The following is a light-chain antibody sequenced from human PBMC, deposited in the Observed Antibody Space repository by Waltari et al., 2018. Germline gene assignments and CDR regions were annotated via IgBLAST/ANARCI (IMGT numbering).Light chain of an antibody. CDR1: PTVRTTY. V-gene: IGKV3-20*01. CDR3: QQYDISPLT. J-gene: IGKJ4*01. CDR2: GAS. Sequence: EIVLTQSPGTLSLSQGERATLSCRGSPTVRTTYLAWYQQKPCQAPTLLIYGASSRATGIPDMFSGSGSGTDFSLTISSLEPEDFAVYYCQQYDISPLTFGGGTKVEIK.